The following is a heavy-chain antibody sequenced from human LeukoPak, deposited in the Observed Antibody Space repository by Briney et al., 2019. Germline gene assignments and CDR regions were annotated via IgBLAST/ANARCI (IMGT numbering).Heavy chain of an antibody. CDR2: IIPMFGAA. D-gene: IGHD5-12*01. Sequence: ASVKVSCKASGGTFDSHAISWVRQAPGQGLEWMGAIIPMFGAANYAQKFQGRVAIIANKSTSTAHMELSSLTSEDTAVYYCASAQNNHGYVYFGMDVWGKGTTITVSS. CDR1: GGTFDSHA. J-gene: IGHJ6*04. V-gene: IGHV1-69*06. CDR3: ASAQNNHGYVYFGMDV.